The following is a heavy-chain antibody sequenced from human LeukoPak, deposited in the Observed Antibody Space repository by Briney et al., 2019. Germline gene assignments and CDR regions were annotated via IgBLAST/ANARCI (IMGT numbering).Heavy chain of an antibody. CDR1: GFTFSSYA. D-gene: IGHD3-10*01. J-gene: IGHJ4*02. V-gene: IGHV3-23*01. CDR2: ISDSGGST. CDR3: AKDFGRNLGGPGY. Sequence: GGSLRLSCAASGFTFSSYAMNWVRQAPGKGLEWVSVISDSGGSTYYADSVKGRFTISRDNSKNTLYLQMNSLRAEDTAVYYCAKDFGRNLGGPGYWGRGTRVTVSS.